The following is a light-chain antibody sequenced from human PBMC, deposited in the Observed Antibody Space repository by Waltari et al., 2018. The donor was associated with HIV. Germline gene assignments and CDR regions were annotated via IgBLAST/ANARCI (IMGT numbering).Light chain of an antibody. V-gene: IGLV1-44*01. CDR3: AVWDDSLNGPV. CDR2: SNN. CDR1: NSNIGSNL. Sequence: QSVLTQPPSASGTPGQRVTTSCSGSNSNIGSNLVNWYQHLQGRSPKLLIYSNNQRPSGVPDRFSGSKSGTSASLAISGLQSEDEADYYCAVWDDSLNGPVFGGGTKLTVL. J-gene: IGLJ3*02.